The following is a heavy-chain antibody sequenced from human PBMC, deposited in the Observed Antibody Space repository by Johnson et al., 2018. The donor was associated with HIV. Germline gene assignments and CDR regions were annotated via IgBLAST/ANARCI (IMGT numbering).Heavy chain of an antibody. V-gene: IGHV3-13*01. CDR3: ARGGSSGWSGFLAFDI. J-gene: IGHJ3*02. Sequence: EKLVESGGGLVQPGGSLRLSCAASGFSFSDYDMHWVRQLTGKSLEWVSAIGTAGDTFYPGSVKGRFTISRENPKNSLYLQMNSLRAGDTAIYYCARGGSSGWSGFLAFDIWGQGTMVTVSS. CDR1: GFSFSDYD. CDR2: IGTAGDT. D-gene: IGHD6-19*01.